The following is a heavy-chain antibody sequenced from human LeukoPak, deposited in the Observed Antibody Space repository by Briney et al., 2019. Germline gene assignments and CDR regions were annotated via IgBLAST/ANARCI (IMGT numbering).Heavy chain of an antibody. CDR1: GFTFSSYA. Sequence: PGGSLRLSCAASGFTFSSYAMHWVRQAPGKGLEYVSAISSNGGSTYYANSVKGRFTISRDNSKNTLYLQMGSLRAEDMAVYYCARVGATELLDYWGRGTLVTVSS. CDR2: ISSNGGST. V-gene: IGHV3-64*01. CDR3: ARVGATELLDY. J-gene: IGHJ4*02. D-gene: IGHD1-26*01.